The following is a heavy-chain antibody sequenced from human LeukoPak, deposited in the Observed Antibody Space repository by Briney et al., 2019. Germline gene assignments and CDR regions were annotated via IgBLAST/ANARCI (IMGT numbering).Heavy chain of an antibody. CDR3: TRDPDMGYCSSTSCYTRGIMRDDYFDY. D-gene: IGHD2-2*02. J-gene: IGHJ4*02. CDR2: IRSKAYGGTT. V-gene: IGHV3-49*03. Sequence: PGRSLRLSCTASGFTFGDYAMSWFRQAPGKGLEWVGFIRSKAYGGTTEYAASVKGRFTISRDDYKSIAYLQMNSLKTEDTAVYYCTRDPDMGYCSSTSCYTRGIMRDDYFDYWGQGTLVTVSS. CDR1: GFTFGDYA.